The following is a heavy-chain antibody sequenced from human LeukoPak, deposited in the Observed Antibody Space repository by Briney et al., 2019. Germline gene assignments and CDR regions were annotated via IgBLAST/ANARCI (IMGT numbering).Heavy chain of an antibody. CDR1: GFTFSSYG. CDR3: AKDGRDYGDYVDY. V-gene: IGHV3-30*18. CDR2: ISYEGSNK. Sequence: GRSLRLSCAASGFTFSSYGMHWVRQAPGKGLEWVAVISYEGSNKYYADSVKGRFTISRDNSKNTLYLQMNSLRAEDTAVYYCAKDGRDYGDYVDYWGQGTLVTVSS. D-gene: IGHD4-17*01. J-gene: IGHJ4*02.